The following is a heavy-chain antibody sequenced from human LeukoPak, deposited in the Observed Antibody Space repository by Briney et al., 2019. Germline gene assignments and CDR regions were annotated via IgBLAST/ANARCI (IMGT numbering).Heavy chain of an antibody. J-gene: IGHJ4*02. D-gene: IGHD5-24*01. Sequence: SETLSLTCTVSGGSISRYYWSWIRQPPGKGLEWIGYIYYSGSTNYNPSLKSRVTISVDTSKNQFSLKLSSVTAADTAVYYCARGGWLQLPRDWGQGTLVTVSS. V-gene: IGHV4-59*08. CDR2: IYYSGST. CDR1: GGSISRYY. CDR3: ARGGWLQLPRD.